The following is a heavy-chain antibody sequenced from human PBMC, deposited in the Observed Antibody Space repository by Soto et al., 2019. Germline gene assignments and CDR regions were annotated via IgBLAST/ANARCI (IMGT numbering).Heavy chain of an antibody. J-gene: IGHJ4*02. D-gene: IGHD3-22*01. CDR1: GYSITSGFY. CDR2: FSYSAKT. V-gene: IGHV4-38-2*01. Sequence: SESLSLTCVVSGYSITSGFYWGWVRQSPGKGVEWVCSFSYSAKTTYNPSLEGRLSIAADPPMNQYSLRLTSVTAAEAVFYYCTRGAGAPWVRFDSWGQGTLVTVYS. CDR3: TRGAGAPWVRFDS.